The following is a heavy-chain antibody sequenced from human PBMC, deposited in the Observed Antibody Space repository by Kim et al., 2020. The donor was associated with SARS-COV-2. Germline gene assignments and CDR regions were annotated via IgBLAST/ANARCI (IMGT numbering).Heavy chain of an antibody. D-gene: IGHD3-16*01. CDR1: GGSIDSAGYY. CDR2: IYYIGNT. Sequence: SETLSLTCTVSGGSIDSAGYYWTWVRQHPGRGLEWIGYIYYIGNTKYNSSLKSRVTVSKDTSKNQFSLELRSVTAADTAVYYCARLDGGYALSFQIWGQGTMVTVSS. J-gene: IGHJ3*02. CDR3: ARLDGGYALSFQI. V-gene: IGHV4-31*03.